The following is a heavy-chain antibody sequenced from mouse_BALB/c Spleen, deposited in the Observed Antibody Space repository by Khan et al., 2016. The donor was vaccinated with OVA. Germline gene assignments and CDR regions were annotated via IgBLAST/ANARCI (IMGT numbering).Heavy chain of an antibody. CDR1: GFNIKDTY. V-gene: IGHV14-3*02. D-gene: IGHD2-1*01. CDR3: ARRRGNYEAYDMDY. Sequence: VQRKKGGAEIVKQGESVKLYCTDSGFNIKDTYIHWVKQRPEQGLEWIGRIDPANGNTKYDPKFLGKATITADTSSNTAYLQLSSLTSEDSAVYYCARRRGNYEAYDMDYWGQGTSVTVSS. J-gene: IGHJ4*01. CDR2: IDPANGNT.